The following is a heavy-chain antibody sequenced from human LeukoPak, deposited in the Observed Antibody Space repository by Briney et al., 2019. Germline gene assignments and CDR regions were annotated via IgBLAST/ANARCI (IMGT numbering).Heavy chain of an antibody. D-gene: IGHD1-26*01. Sequence: SGTLSLTCDVSGGSIMTTNWWSWVRQPPNKGLEWIGEVHLSGATNYNPSLESRVTMSIDTSKNHLSLELTSVTAADTAMYYCTRESGAFSPFGFWGQGTLVTVSS. CDR3: TRESGAFSPFGF. CDR2: VHLSGAT. V-gene: IGHV4-4*02. CDR1: GGSIMTTNW. J-gene: IGHJ4*02.